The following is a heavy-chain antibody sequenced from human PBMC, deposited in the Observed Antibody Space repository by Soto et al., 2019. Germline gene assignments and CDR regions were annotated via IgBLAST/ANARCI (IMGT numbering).Heavy chain of an antibody. V-gene: IGHV1-2*04. CDR2: INPNSGGT. D-gene: IGHD3-10*01. Sequence: GASVKVSCKASGYTFTGYYMRWVRQAPGQGLEWMGWINPNSGGTNYAQKFQGWVTMTRDTSISTAYMELSRLRSDDTAVYYCARDLVGVRGVGYYYGMDVWGQGTTVTVSS. CDR3: ARDLVGVRGVGYYYGMDV. CDR1: GYTFTGYY. J-gene: IGHJ6*02.